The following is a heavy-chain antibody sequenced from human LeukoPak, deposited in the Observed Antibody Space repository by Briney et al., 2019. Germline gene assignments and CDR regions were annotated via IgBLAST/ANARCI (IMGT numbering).Heavy chain of an antibody. J-gene: IGHJ3*02. Sequence: SVKVSCKASGGTFSNYAISWVRQAPGQGLEWMGRIIPILGLPNYAQKFQGRVTITADKSTSTAYMELSSLRSEDTAVYFCARVHSPYTSGFGAFEIWSQGTMVTVSS. CDR3: ARVHSPYTSGFGAFEI. CDR2: IIPILGLP. CDR1: GGTFSNYA. V-gene: IGHV1-69*04. D-gene: IGHD6-19*01.